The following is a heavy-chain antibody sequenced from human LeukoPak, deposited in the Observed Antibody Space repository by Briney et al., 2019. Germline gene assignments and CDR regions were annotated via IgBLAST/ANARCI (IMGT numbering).Heavy chain of an antibody. CDR3: AKDLTRTGDYAFDI. CDR1: GFTFDDYA. Sequence: PGGSLRLSCAASGFTFDDYAVHWVRQAPGKGLEWVSGISWNSGSIGYADSVKGRFTISRDNAKNSLYLQMSSLRAEDMALYYCAKDLTRTGDYAFDIWGQGTMVTVSS. D-gene: IGHD3/OR15-3a*01. CDR2: ISWNSGSI. V-gene: IGHV3-9*03. J-gene: IGHJ3*02.